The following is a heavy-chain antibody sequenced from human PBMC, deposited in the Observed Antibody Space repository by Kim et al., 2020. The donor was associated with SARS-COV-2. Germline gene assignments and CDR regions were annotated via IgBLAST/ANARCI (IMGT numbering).Heavy chain of an antibody. V-gene: IGHV3-7*01. CDR3: ARDTAYGAVDY. D-gene: IGHD3-16*01. Sequence: YLDSVRGRFTLSRDNAKNSVYLQMTDLRVEDPALYYCARDTAYGAVDYWGHGTLVTVTS. J-gene: IGHJ4*01.